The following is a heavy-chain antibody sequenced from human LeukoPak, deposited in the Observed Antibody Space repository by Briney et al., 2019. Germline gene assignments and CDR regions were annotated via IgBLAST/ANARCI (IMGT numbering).Heavy chain of an antibody. D-gene: IGHD3-10*01. CDR2: IKQYGSEK. J-gene: IGHJ4*02. CDR1: GFTFSNYW. V-gene: IGHV3-7*01. Sequence: GGSLRLSCAASGFTFSNYWMSWVRQAPGKGLEWVANIKQYGSEKYYVDSVKGRFTISRDNAKNSLYLQMNSLRAEDTAVYYCARVRGYGSGSYPRPFDYWGQGTLVTVSS. CDR3: ARVRGYGSGSYPRPFDY.